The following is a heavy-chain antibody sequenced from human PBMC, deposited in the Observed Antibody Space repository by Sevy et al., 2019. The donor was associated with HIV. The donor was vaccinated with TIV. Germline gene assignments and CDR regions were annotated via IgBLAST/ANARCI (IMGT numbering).Heavy chain of an antibody. CDR3: ARQTHYDNSGQYHVAGFDI. CDR2: INPNPNTGGT. CDR1: GYIFTDYY. D-gene: IGHD3-22*01. J-gene: IGHJ3*02. V-gene: IGHV1-2*02. Sequence: ASVKVSCKASGYIFTDYYMHWVRQAPGQGLEWMGWINPNPNTGGTNYAQKFQGRVTMTRDTSISTAYMELSRLGSDDTAVYYCARQTHYDNSGQYHVAGFDIWGQGTMVTVSS.